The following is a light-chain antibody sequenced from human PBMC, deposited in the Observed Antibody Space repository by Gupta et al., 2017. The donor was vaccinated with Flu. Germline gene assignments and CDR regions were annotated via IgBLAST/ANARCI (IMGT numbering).Light chain of an antibody. CDR3: CSYAGSYTWV. CDR2: DVS. J-gene: IGLJ3*02. CDR1: SSDVGGYKY. V-gene: IGLV2-11*01. Sequence: QSALTQPRSVSESPGQSVTISCTGSSSDVGGYKYVSWYQQNPGKAPKLMIHDVSKRPSGVPDRFSGSKSGNTASLTISGLQAEDEADYYWCSYAGSYTWVFGGGTKLTVL.